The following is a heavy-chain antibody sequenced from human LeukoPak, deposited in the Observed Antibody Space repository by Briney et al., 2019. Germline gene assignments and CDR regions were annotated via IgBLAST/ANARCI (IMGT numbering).Heavy chain of an antibody. CDR3: ARDPGFSAFDI. CDR1: GFTFSNYW. D-gene: IGHD3-3*01. Sequence: PGGSLRLSCAASGFTFSNYWMHWVRQAPGKGLVWVSRINTDGSSTSYVDSVKGRFTISRDNAKSSLYLQMNNLRAEDTAVYYCARDPGFSAFDIWGQGTIITVSS. CDR2: INTDGSST. V-gene: IGHV3-74*01. J-gene: IGHJ3*02.